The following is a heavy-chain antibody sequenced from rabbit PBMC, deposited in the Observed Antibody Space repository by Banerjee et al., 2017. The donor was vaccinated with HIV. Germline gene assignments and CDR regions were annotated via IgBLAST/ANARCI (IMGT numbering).Heavy chain of an antibody. CDR3: ARSATDDYDTGLNL. CDR1: GFSFSSSYW. V-gene: IGHV1S45*01. D-gene: IGHD6-1*01. Sequence: EESGGDLVKPEGSLTLTCTASGFSFSSSYWICWVRQAPGKGLEWIACIYTSSGSTYYASWAKGRFTISKTSSTTVTLQMTSLTVADTATYFCARSATDDYDTGLNLWGPGTLVTVS. J-gene: IGHJ4*01. CDR2: IYTSSGST.